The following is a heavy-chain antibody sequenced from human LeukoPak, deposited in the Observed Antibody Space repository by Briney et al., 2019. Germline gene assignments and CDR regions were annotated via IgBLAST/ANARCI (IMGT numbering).Heavy chain of an antibody. J-gene: IGHJ4*02. V-gene: IGHV1-69*13. CDR2: IIPIFGTA. Sequence: SVKVSCKASGGTFSSYAIRWVRQAPGQGLEWMGGIIPIFGTANYAQKFQGRVTITADESTSTAYMELSSLRSEDTAVYYCARSRYDILTGYYSPGRYYYFDYWGQGTLVTVSS. D-gene: IGHD3-9*01. CDR1: GGTFSSYA. CDR3: ARSRYDILTGYYSPGRYYYFDY.